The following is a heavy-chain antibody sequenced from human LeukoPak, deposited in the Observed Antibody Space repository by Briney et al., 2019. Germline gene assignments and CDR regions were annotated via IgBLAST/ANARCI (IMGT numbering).Heavy chain of an antibody. CDR1: GGSFSGYY. Sequence: SETQSLTCAVYGGSFSGYYWSWIRQPPAKGLEWIGEINHSGSTNYNPSLKSRVTISVDTSKNQFSLKLSSVTAADTAVYYCARGRGGGKYYFDYWGQGTLVTVSS. CDR2: INHSGST. D-gene: IGHD3-10*01. CDR3: ARGRGGGKYYFDY. V-gene: IGHV4-34*01. J-gene: IGHJ4*02.